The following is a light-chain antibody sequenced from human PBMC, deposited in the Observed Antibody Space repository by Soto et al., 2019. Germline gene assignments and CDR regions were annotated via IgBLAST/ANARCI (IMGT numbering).Light chain of an antibody. CDR2: GAS. V-gene: IGKV3-15*01. J-gene: IGKJ5*01. Sequence: EMVMTQSPATLSVSPGERATLSCRASQSVSGNLAWYQQKPGQAPRLLIYGASTRATGIPARFSGSGSGTEFTLTISSLQSEDFAVSYCQQYNNWLITFGQGTRLEMK. CDR3: QQYNNWLIT. CDR1: QSVSGN.